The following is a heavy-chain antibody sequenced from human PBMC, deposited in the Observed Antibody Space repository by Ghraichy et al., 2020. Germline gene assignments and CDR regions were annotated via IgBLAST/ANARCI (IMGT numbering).Heavy chain of an antibody. CDR3: ATYLIRTGSGSYWDPAY. CDR2: FDPEDGET. Sequence: ASVKVSCKVSGYTLTELSMHWVRQAPGKGLEWMGGFDPEDGETIYAQKFQGRVTMTEDTSTDTAYMELSSLRSEDTAVYYCATYLIRTGSGSYWDPAYWGQGTLVTVSS. J-gene: IGHJ4*02. CDR1: GYTLTELS. V-gene: IGHV1-24*01. D-gene: IGHD3-10*01.